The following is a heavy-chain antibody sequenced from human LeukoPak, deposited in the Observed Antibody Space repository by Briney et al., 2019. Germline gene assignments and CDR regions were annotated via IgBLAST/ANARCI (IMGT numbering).Heavy chain of an antibody. CDR1: GFTFTQHW. CDR3: ARAVGYSYGYYYYYYMDV. J-gene: IGHJ6*03. D-gene: IGHD5-18*01. CDR2: LREDGNEK. V-gene: IGHV3-7*01. Sequence: GGSLRLSCAATGFTFTQHWMSWVRQTIGKGLECVAKLREDGNEKHYVDSVKGRFTISRDNAKNSLFLQMNNLRVDDTAVYYCARAVGYSYGYYYYYYMDVWGKGTTVTISS.